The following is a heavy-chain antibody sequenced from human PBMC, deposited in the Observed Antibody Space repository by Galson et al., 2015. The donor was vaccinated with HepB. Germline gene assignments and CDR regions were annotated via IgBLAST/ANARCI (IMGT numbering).Heavy chain of an antibody. V-gene: IGHV1-69*13. J-gene: IGHJ4*02. CDR3: ARVYSRGYSYGPSYFDY. Sequence: SVKVSCKASGGTFSSYAISWVRQAPGQGLEWMGGIIPIFGTANYAQKFQGRVTITADESTSTAYMELSSLRSEDTAVYYCARVYSRGYSYGPSYFDYWGQGTLVPVSS. D-gene: IGHD5-18*01. CDR1: GGTFSSYA. CDR2: IIPIFGTA.